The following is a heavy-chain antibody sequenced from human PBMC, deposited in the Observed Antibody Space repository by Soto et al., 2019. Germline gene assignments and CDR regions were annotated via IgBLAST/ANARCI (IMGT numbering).Heavy chain of an antibody. J-gene: IGHJ5*02. Sequence: PGGSLRLSCAASGFTFSSYAMHWVRQAPGKGLEWVAVISYDGSNKYYADSVKGRFTISRDNSKNTLYLQMNSLRAEDTAVYYCARDIGGPVAGIQYWFDPWGQGTLVTVSS. CDR1: GFTFSSYA. D-gene: IGHD6-19*01. V-gene: IGHV3-30-3*01. CDR2: ISYDGSNK. CDR3: ARDIGGPVAGIQYWFDP.